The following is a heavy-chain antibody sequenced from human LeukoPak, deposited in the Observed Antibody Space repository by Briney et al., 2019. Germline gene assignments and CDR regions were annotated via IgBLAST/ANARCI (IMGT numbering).Heavy chain of an antibody. V-gene: IGHV3-48*03. D-gene: IGHD2-15*01. J-gene: IGHJ6*02. Sequence: PGGSLRLSCAASGFSFSSYEMNWVRQAPGKGLEWVSYISSSGSSTYYADSVKGRFTISRDNSKNTLYLQMNSLRAEDTAVYYCAKDRASGGRTHYGMDVWGQGTRVSVSS. CDR1: GFSFSSYE. CDR2: ISSSGSST. CDR3: AKDRASGGRTHYGMDV.